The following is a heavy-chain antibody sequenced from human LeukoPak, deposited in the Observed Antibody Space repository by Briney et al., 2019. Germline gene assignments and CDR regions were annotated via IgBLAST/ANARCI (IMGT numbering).Heavy chain of an antibody. D-gene: IGHD2-21*02. CDR3: ARCGGDCYYSPAFDI. V-gene: IGHV4-59*01. CDR2: IYYSGST. CDR1: GGSISSYY. J-gene: IGHJ3*02. Sequence: ESSETLSLTCTVSGGSISSYYWSWIQQPPGKGLEWIGYIYYSGSTNYNPSLKSRVTISVDTSKNQFSLKLSSVTAADTAVYYCARCGGDCYYSPAFDIWGQGTMVTVSS.